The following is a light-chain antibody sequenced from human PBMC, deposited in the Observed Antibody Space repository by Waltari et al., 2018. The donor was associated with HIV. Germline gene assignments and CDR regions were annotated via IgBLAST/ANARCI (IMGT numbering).Light chain of an antibody. J-gene: IGLJ3*02. Sequence: QSVLTQPPSVSGAPGQRVTISCTGSSSNIGAGYDVHWYQQLPGTAPKLLIYGNSNRPSAVPDRFSGSKSGTSASLAITGLQAEDESGYYCQSYDSSLSGWVFGGGTKLTVL. V-gene: IGLV1-40*01. CDR1: SSNIGAGYD. CDR2: GNS. CDR3: QSYDSSLSGWV.